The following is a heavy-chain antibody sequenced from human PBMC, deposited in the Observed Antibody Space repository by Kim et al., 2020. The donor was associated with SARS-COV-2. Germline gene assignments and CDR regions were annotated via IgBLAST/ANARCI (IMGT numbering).Heavy chain of an antibody. V-gene: IGHV4-39*01. CDR1: GGSISSGRYF. Sequence: SETLSLTCTVSGGSISSGRYFWGCIRQPPGQGLEWIGSIYSGGNTYSNPSLEGRISISADTTKNQFSLKLTSVTAAATAVYFCVSRRPYNNDGYHTSYF. CDR2: IYSGGNT. D-gene: IGHD5-18*01. J-gene: IGHJ4*03. CDR3: VSRRPYNNDGYHTSYF.